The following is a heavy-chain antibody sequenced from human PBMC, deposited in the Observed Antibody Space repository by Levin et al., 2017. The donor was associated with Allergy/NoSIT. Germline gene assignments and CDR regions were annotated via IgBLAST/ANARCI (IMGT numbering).Heavy chain of an antibody. J-gene: IGHJ4*02. CDR3: AADPTYCGGDCPDY. D-gene: IGHD2-21*02. CDR1: GFTFTSSA. V-gene: IGHV1-58*02. Sequence: SVKVSCKASGFTFTSSAMQWVRQARGQRLEWIGWIVVGSGNTNYAQKFQERVTITRDMSTSTAYMELSSLRSEDTAVYYCAADPTYCGGDCPDYWGQGTLVTVSS. CDR2: IVVGSGNT.